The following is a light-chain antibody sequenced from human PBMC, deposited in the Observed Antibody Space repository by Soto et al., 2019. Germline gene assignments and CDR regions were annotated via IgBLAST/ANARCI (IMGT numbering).Light chain of an antibody. CDR2: YDD. Sequence: QSVLTQPPSVSEAPSQRVTISCLGSSYNIGNNAVNWYQQLPGKAPKLLIYYDDLLPSGVSDRFSGSKSGTSASLAISGLQSEDEADYYCAAWDDSLNGLVFGGGTKLTVL. CDR3: AAWDDSLNGLV. J-gene: IGLJ2*01. V-gene: IGLV1-36*01. CDR1: SYNIGNNA.